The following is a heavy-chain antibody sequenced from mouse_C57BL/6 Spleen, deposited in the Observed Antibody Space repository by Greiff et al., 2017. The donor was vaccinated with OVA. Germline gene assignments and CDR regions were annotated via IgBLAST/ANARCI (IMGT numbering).Heavy chain of an antibody. V-gene: IGHV1-52*01. Sequence: QVQLQQPGAELVRPGSSVKLSCKASGYTFTSYWMHWVKQRPIQGLEWIGNIDPSDSETHYNQKFKDKATLTVDKSSSTAYMQLSSLTSEDSAVYYCAKVVAPYYAMDYWGQGTSVTVSS. D-gene: IGHD1-1*01. CDR2: IDPSDSET. CDR1: GYTFTSYW. CDR3: AKVVAPYYAMDY. J-gene: IGHJ4*01.